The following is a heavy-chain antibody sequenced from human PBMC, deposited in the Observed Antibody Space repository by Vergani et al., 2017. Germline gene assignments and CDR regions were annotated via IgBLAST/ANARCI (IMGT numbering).Heavy chain of an antibody. Sequence: EVQLVESGGGLVQPGGSLRLSCAASGFTFSSYWMHWVRQAPGKGLVWVSRINSDGSSTSYADSVKGRFTISRDNAKNTLYLQMNSLRAEDTAVYYCARRKAASPAGYFQHWGQGTLVTVSS. J-gene: IGHJ1*01. CDR3: ARRKAASPAGYFQH. CDR1: GFTFSSYW. CDR2: INSDGSST. V-gene: IGHV3-74*01. D-gene: IGHD6-13*01.